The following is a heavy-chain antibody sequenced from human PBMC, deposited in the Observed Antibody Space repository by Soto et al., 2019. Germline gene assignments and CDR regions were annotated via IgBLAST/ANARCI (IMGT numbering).Heavy chain of an antibody. Sequence: PSETLSLTCTVSGGSISSAGYYWSWIRQHPGKGLEWIGYVFYSGTTYYNPSLKSRVTISVDTSKNQFSLKLSSVTAADTAVYYCARVSGSYYYGMDVWGQGTTVTVSS. J-gene: IGHJ6*02. CDR1: GGSISSAGYY. V-gene: IGHV4-31*03. CDR3: ARVSGSYYYGMDV. CDR2: VFYSGTT. D-gene: IGHD1-26*01.